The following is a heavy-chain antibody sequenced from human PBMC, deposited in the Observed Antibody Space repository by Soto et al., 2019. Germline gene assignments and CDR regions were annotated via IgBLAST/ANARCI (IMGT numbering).Heavy chain of an antibody. Sequence: SETLSLTCAVYGGSFSGYYWSWIRQPPGKGLEWIGEINHSGSTNYNPSLKSRVTISVDTSKNLFSLKLSSVTAADTAVYYCARDGGFVDTAMVTPGDYWGQGTLVTVSS. CDR1: GGSFSGYY. J-gene: IGHJ4*02. V-gene: IGHV4-34*01. CDR3: ARDGGFVDTAMVTPGDY. D-gene: IGHD5-18*01. CDR2: INHSGST.